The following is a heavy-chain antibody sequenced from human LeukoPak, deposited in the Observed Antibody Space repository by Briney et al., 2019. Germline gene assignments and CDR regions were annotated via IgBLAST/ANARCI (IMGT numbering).Heavy chain of an antibody. Sequence: GGSLRPSCEASGFTFSRYDMSWVRQAPGKGLEWVAAISGRGDAKYYADSVKGRFTISRDNYKNTLYLQMNSLRVEETATYYCANSSSFDIWGQGTMVTVSS. CDR2: ISGRGDAK. J-gene: IGHJ3*02. V-gene: IGHV3-23*01. CDR1: GFTFSRYD. CDR3: ANSSSFDI. D-gene: IGHD6-6*01.